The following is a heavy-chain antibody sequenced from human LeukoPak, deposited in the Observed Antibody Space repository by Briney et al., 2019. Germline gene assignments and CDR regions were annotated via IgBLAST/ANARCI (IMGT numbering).Heavy chain of an antibody. CDR3: ARDRGSSGYDGGQD. D-gene: IGHD5-12*01. J-gene: IGHJ1*01. CDR2: ISYDGSNK. Sequence: PGRSLRLSCAASGFTFSAYAMHWVRQAPGKGLEWVAVISYDGSNKYYADSVEGRFTISRDNSKNTLYLQMDSLRAEDTAVYYCARDRGSSGYDGGQDWGQGTLVTVSS. CDR1: GFTFSAYA. V-gene: IGHV3-30*04.